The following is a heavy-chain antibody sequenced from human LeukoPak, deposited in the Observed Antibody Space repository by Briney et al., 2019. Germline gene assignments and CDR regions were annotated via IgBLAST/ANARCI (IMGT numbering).Heavy chain of an antibody. CDR2: IKYDDSEK. J-gene: IGHJ4*02. Sequence: GGSLRLSCATSGFFFNSFWMTWVRQAPGKGLEWVANIKYDDSEKYLVESVKGRFTISRDNARNSLFLQMDSLRVEDTAVYYCVRGRDGSFWGQGTQVTVSS. V-gene: IGHV3-7*01. D-gene: IGHD5-24*01. CDR1: GFFFNSFW. CDR3: VRGRDGSF.